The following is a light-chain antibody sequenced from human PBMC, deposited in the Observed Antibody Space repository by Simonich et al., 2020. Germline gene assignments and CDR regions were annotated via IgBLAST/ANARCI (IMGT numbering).Light chain of an antibody. CDR1: SSDVGIYNL. V-gene: IGLV2-23*01. J-gene: IGLJ2*01. CDR3: CSYAGSSNVV. Sequence: QSALTQPASVSGSPGQSITISCTGTSSDVGIYNLFSCAKQHPGKAPKLMIYEGSKRPSGVSNRFSGSKSGNTASLTISGLQAEDEAEYYCCSYAGSSNVVFGGGTKLTVL. CDR2: EGS.